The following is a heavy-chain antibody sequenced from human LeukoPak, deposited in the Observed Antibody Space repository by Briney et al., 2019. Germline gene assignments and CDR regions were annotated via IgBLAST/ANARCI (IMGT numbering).Heavy chain of an antibody. CDR2: MNPNSGNT. CDR3: ARAPEWGMANYYYYMDV. Sequence: ASVKVSCKASGCTFTSYDINWVRQATGQGLEWMGWMNPNSGNTGYAQKFQGRVTMTRNTSISTAYMELSSLRSEDTAVYYCARAPEWGMANYYYYMDVWGKGTTVTVSS. D-gene: IGHD2-8*02. CDR1: GCTFTSYD. J-gene: IGHJ6*03. V-gene: IGHV1-8*01.